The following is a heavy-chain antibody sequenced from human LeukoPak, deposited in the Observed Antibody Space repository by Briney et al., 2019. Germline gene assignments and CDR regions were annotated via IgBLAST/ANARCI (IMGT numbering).Heavy chain of an antibody. J-gene: IGHJ6*02. V-gene: IGHV1-69*04. CDR2: IIPILGIA. D-gene: IGHD3-10*01. CDR3: ARTMDPYGSGSYYYGMDV. Sequence: SVKVSCKASGGTFSSYAISWVRQAPGQGLEWMGRIIPILGIANYAQKFQGRVTITADKSTSTAYMELSSLRSEDTAVYYCARTMDPYGSGSYYYGMDVWGQGTTVTVPS. CDR1: GGTFSSYA.